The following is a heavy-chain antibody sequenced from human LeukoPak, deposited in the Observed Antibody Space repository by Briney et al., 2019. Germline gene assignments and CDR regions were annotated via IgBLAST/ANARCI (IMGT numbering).Heavy chain of an antibody. D-gene: IGHD4-11*01. CDR1: GGTFSSYA. CDR3: ARDDYRAPFYY. CDR2: IIPIFGTA. J-gene: IGHJ4*02. Sequence: GASVKVSCMASGGTFSSYAISGVRQAPGQGLEWMGRIIPIFGTANYAQKFQGGVTITADKSTSTAYMELSSLRSEDTAVYYCARDDYRAPFYYWAEGTLVTVSS. V-gene: IGHV1-69*06.